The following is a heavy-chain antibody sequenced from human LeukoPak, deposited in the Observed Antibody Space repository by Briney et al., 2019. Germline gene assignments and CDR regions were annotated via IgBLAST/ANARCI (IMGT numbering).Heavy chain of an antibody. CDR1: GFTFSSYW. CDR2: IKQDGSEK. V-gene: IGHV3-7*01. D-gene: IGHD6-19*01. J-gene: IGHJ3*02. Sequence: GGSLRLSCAASGFTFSSYWMSWVRQAPGKGLEWVANIKQDGSEKYYVDSVKGRFTISRDNAKNSLNLQMNSLRAEDTAVYYCARDQDSSGWYYAFDIWGQGTMVTVSS. CDR3: ARDQDSSGWYYAFDI.